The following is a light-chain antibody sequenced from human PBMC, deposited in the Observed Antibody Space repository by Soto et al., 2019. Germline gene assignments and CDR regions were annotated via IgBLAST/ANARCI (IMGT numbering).Light chain of an antibody. J-gene: IGKJ1*01. V-gene: IGKV1-12*01. CDR2: AAS. CDR3: QQANSFPQT. Sequence: DIQMTQSPSSVSASVGDTVTITCRASQSISNWVAWYQQKPGKAPKLLIYAASTLQSGVPSRFSGSGFGTDFTLTITSLQPEDLPTYFCQQANSFPQTFGQGTKVEL. CDR1: QSISNW.